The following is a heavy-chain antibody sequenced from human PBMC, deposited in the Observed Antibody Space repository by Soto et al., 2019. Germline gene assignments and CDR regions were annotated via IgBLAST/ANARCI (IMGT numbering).Heavy chain of an antibody. V-gene: IGHV4-34*08. CDR2: INHSGST. CDR3: ATDWERGYSGYGLGDYYYGMDV. D-gene: IGHD5-12*01. J-gene: IGHJ6*02. CDR1: FWTFIFYY. Sequence: TSETLSVTCAVYFWTFIFYYLSGIRKPPVKGLEWSGEINHSGSTNYNPSLKSRVTISVDTSKNQFSLKLSSVTAADTAVYYCATDWERGYSGYGLGDYYYGMDVWGQGTTVTVSS.